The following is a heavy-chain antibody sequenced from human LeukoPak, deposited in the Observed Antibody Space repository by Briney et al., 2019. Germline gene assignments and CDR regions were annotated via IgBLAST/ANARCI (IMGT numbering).Heavy chain of an antibody. V-gene: IGHV4-4*09. CDR3: SRKAPKKGWFDP. CDR1: GGSNNSYY. Sequence: PSETLSLSCTVSGGSNNSYYWSWIRQPPGKGLEWIGYTHPSGNTNYSPSLKSRVTVSIDMSRNQFSLKLSSVTAADTAVYYCSRKAPKKGWFDPWGQGTLVTVSS. J-gene: IGHJ5*02. CDR2: THPSGNT.